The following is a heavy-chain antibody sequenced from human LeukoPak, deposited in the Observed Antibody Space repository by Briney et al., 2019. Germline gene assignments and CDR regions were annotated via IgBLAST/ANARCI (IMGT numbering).Heavy chain of an antibody. CDR3: ARPTFLYYDILTGYSPDAFDI. CDR1: GFTFSTYW. Sequence: GGSLRLSCAASGFTFSTYWMHWVRQAPGKGLVWVSRINSDASSAYYADSVKGRFTISRDNSKNTLYLQMNSLRAEDTAVYYCARPTFLYYDILTGYSPDAFDIWGQGTMVTVSS. CDR2: INSDASSA. V-gene: IGHV3-74*01. J-gene: IGHJ3*02. D-gene: IGHD3-9*01.